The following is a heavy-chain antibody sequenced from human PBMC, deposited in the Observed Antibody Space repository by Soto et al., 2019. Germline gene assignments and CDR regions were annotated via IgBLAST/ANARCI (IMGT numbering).Heavy chain of an antibody. D-gene: IGHD1-7*01. CDR3: AKGNWNLMIYNWFDP. V-gene: IGHV3-9*01. Sequence: GGSLRLSCAASGFTFDDYAMHWVRQAPGKGLEWVSGISWNSGSIGYADSVKGRFTISRDNAKNSLYLQMNSLRAEDTALYYCAKGNWNLMIYNWFDPWGQGTLVTVSS. CDR2: ISWNSGSI. J-gene: IGHJ5*02. CDR1: GFTFDDYA.